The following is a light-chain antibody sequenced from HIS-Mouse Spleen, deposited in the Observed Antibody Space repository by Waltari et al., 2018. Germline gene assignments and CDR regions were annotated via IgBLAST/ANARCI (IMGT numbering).Light chain of an antibody. J-gene: IGLJ3*02. Sequence: SYVLTQPPSVSVAPGKTARITCGGHNIGSKSVHWYQQKPGQAPGLVVYDDSDRPSGIPERFSGSNSGNTATLTISGLQAEDEADYYCCSYAGSSTWVFGGGTKLTVL. CDR2: DDS. V-gene: IGLV3-21*03. CDR3: CSYAGSSTWV. CDR1: NIGSKS.